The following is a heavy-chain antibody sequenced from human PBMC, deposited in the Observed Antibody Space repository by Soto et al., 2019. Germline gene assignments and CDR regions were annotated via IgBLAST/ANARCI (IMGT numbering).Heavy chain of an antibody. V-gene: IGHV3-48*02. CDR2: ISSSSSTI. J-gene: IGHJ5*02. CDR1: GFTFSSYS. Sequence: EVQLVESGGGLVQPGGSLRLSCAASGFTFSSYSMNWVRQAPGKGLEWVSYISSSSSTIYYADSVKGRFTISRDNAKNSLYLQMNSLRDEDTAVYYCASAHPGIAVAGTLLAPWGQGTLVTVSS. CDR3: ASAHPGIAVAGTLLAP. D-gene: IGHD6-19*01.